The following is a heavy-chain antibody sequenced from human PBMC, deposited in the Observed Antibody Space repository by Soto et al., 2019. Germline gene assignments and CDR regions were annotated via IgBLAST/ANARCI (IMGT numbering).Heavy chain of an antibody. Sequence: EVQLVESGGGLVQPGGSLRLSCAASGFTFSSHWMSRVRQAPGKGLEWVANIQQDGSEKYYVDSVKGLFTISRDNAKNSRYVQMNSLRAVGTAVYYCARDFASTTIPNHWGQGALGTVSS. D-gene: IGHD4-17*01. J-gene: IGHJ5*02. V-gene: IGHV3-7*04. CDR1: GFTFSSHW. CDR3: ARDFASTTIPNH. CDR2: IQQDGSEK.